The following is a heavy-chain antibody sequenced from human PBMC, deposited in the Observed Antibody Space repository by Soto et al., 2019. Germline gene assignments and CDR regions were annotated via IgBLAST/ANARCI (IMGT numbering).Heavy chain of an antibody. CDR3: AREGEAYSSSWFNWFDP. CDR1: GGSISSYY. J-gene: IGHJ5*02. Sequence: SETLSLTCTVSGGSISSYYWSWIRQPPGKGLEWIGYIYYSGSTNYNPSLKSRVTISVDTSKNQFSLKLSSVTAADTAVYYCAREGEAYSSSWFNWFDPWGQGTLVTVSS. D-gene: IGHD6-13*01. CDR2: IYYSGST. V-gene: IGHV4-59*01.